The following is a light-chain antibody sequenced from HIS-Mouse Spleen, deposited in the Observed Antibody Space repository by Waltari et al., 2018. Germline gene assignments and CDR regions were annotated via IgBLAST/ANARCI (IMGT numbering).Light chain of an antibody. V-gene: IGLV2-8*01. CDR3: SSYAGSNIVV. J-gene: IGLJ2*01. CDR2: EVS. Sequence: QSALTQPPSASGSPGQSVTISCTGPSSDVGGYNSVSWYQQHPGKAPKLMIYEVSKRPSGVPDRFSGSKSGNTASLTVSGLQAEDEADYYCSSYAGSNIVVFGGGTKLTVL. CDR1: SSDVGGYNS.